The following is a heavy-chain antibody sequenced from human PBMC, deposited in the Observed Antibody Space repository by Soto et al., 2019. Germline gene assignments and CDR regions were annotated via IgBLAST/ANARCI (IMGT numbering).Heavy chain of an antibody. V-gene: IGHV4-30-4*01. CDR1: GGSISSGDYY. D-gene: IGHD3-22*01. J-gene: IGHJ5*02. CDR3: AREPLIRGMNWFDP. CDR2: IYYSGST. Sequence: QVQLQESGPGLVKPSQTLSLTCTVSGGSISSGDYYWSWIRQPPGKGLEWIGYIYYSGSTYYNPSLKSRVTRSVETSKNQFSLKLSSVTAADTAVYYCAREPLIRGMNWFDPWGQGTLVTVS.